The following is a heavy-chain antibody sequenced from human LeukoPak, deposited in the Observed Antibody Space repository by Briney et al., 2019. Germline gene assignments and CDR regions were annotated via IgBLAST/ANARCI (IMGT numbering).Heavy chain of an antibody. J-gene: IGHJ4*02. D-gene: IGHD3-22*01. CDR2: INWNGAWT. CDR1: GFKFDDYG. V-gene: IGHV3-20*04. CDR3: AKGDTMIVVVIHFDY. Sequence: GGSLRLSCAASGFKFDDYGMSWVRQAPGKGLEWVCDINWNGAWTGYADSVKGRFTISRDNAKNSPYLQMNSLRAEDTAVYYCAKGDTMIVVVIHFDYWGQGTLVTVSS.